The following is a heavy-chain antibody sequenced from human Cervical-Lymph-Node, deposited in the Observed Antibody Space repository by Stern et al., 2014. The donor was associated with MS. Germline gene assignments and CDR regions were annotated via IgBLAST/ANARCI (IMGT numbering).Heavy chain of an antibody. CDR1: GCSFSMSA. J-gene: IGHJ4*02. V-gene: IGHV1-69*06. Sequence: VQLVQSGAEVKKPGSSVKVSCKASGCSFSMSAISWLRQAPGQGLEWMGGVIPLFSTATYAQRFRDRVTFTADKPTNTVYMELTNLRSEDTAVYYCARDPPEAILRSRPGDNYWGQGTRVAVSS. CDR3: ARDPPEAILRSRPGDNY. CDR2: VIPLFSTA. D-gene: IGHD7-27*01.